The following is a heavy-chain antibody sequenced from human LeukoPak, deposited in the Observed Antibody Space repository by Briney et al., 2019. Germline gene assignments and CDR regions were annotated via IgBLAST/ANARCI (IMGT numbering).Heavy chain of an antibody. Sequence: SVKVSCKASGGTFSSYAISWVRQAPGQGLEWMGGIIPIFGTANYAQKFQGRVTITADESTSTAYMGLSSLRSEDTAVYYCARRRRFGELLFWFDPWGQGTLVTVSS. D-gene: IGHD3-10*01. J-gene: IGHJ5*02. CDR3: ARRRRFGELLFWFDP. CDR2: IIPIFGTA. V-gene: IGHV1-69*01. CDR1: GGTFSSYA.